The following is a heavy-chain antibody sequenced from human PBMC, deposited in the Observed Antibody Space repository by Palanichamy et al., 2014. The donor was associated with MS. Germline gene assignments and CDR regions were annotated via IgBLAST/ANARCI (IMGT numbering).Heavy chain of an antibody. Sequence: EVQLVESGGGLVQPGGSLRLSCAASGFTFSSYSMNWVRQAPGKGLEWVSYITSYSNTIYYADSVKGRFTISRDNAKNSLYLQMNSLRAEDTAVYYRARVRYGGYDFDYWGQGTLVTVSS. J-gene: IGHJ4*02. V-gene: IGHV3-48*01. CDR2: ITSYSNTI. D-gene: IGHD6-25*01. CDR3: ARVRYGGYDFDY. CDR1: GFTFSSYS.